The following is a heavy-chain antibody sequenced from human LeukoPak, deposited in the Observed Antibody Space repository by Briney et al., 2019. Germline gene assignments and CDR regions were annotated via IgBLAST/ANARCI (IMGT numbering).Heavy chain of an antibody. J-gene: IGHJ4*02. Sequence: PGGSLRLSCAASGFTFSDYYMSWIRQAPGKGLEWVSYISSSGGTIYYADSVKGRFTISRDNAKNSLYLQMNSLRAEDTAVYYCARDKGDFWSGYSNPYYFDYWGQGTLVTVSS. CDR3: ARDKGDFWSGYSNPYYFDY. CDR1: GFTFSDYY. CDR2: ISSSGGTI. V-gene: IGHV3-11*04. D-gene: IGHD3-3*01.